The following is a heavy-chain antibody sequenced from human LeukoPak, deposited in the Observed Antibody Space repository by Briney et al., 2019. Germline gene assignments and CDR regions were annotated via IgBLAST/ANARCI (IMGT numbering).Heavy chain of an antibody. V-gene: IGHV3-7*01. D-gene: IGHD2-2*01. CDR2: IKQDGSEM. J-gene: IGHJ4*02. CDR1: GFTFSSYW. CDR3: ARALHCSSTSCYEGLFDY. Sequence: GGSLRLSCAASGFTFSSYWMSWVRQAPGKGLEWVANIKQDGSEMYYVDSVEGRFTISRDNSKNTLYLQMNSLRAEDTAVYYCARALHCSSTSCYEGLFDYWGQGTLVTVSS.